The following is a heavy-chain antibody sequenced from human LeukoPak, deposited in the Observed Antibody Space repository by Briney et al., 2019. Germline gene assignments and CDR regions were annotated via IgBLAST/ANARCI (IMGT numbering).Heavy chain of an antibody. CDR3: ASPRGYYDSSGYLRNWFDP. Sequence: SETLSLTCAVSGYSISSGYYWGWIRQPPGKGLEWIGSIYHSGSTYYNPSLKSRVTISVDTSKNQFSLKLSSVTAADTAVYYCASPRGYYDSSGYLRNWFDPWGQGTLVTVSS. J-gene: IGHJ5*02. CDR2: IYHSGST. D-gene: IGHD3-22*01. V-gene: IGHV4-38-2*01. CDR1: GYSISSGYY.